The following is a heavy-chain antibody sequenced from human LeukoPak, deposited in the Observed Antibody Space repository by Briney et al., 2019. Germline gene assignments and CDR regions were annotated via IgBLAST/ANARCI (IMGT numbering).Heavy chain of an antibody. CDR1: AFTVGSYA. D-gene: IGHD2-2*01. Sequence: GRSLRPSCAAAAFTVGSYATHWVRQAPGKRLEWVSVISYDGSNKYYTHSVKGRFTISRDNSKNTLYLQMNSLSAEDTAVYYCARRLGYCSSTSCGPYGMDVWGKGTTVTVSS. V-gene: IGHV3-30*04. J-gene: IGHJ6*04. CDR2: ISYDGSNK. CDR3: ARRLGYCSSTSCGPYGMDV.